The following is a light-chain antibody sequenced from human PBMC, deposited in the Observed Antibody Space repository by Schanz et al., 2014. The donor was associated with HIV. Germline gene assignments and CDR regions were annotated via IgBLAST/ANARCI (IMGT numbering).Light chain of an antibody. CDR1: QSVSSDY. V-gene: IGKV3-20*01. CDR3: QQYSNWPPEFT. Sequence: EIVLAQSPGTLSLSPGARATLSCRASQSVSSDYLGWYQQKPGQAPRLIMFGASSRATGIPDRFSGSGSGTDFTLTISRLEPEDFAVYYCQQYSNWPPEFTFGPGTKVDIK. CDR2: GAS. J-gene: IGKJ3*01.